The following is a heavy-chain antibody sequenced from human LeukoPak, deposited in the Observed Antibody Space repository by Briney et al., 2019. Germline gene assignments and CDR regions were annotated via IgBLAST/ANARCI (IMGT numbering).Heavy chain of an antibody. J-gene: IGHJ4*02. CDR2: ISSSSSTI. D-gene: IGHD3-3*01. CDR3: ARVPGRFLEWTTFDY. Sequence: GGSLRLSCAASGFTFSSYSMNWVRQPPGKGLEWVSYISSSSSTIYYADSVKGRFTISRDNAKNSLYLQMNSLRAEDTAVYYCARVPGRFLEWTTFDYWGQGTLVTVSS. CDR1: GFTFSSYS. V-gene: IGHV3-48*04.